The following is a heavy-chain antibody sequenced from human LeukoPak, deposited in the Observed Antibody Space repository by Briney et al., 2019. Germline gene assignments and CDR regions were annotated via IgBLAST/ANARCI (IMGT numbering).Heavy chain of an antibody. J-gene: IGHJ4*02. CDR1: GFTFSSYS. D-gene: IGHD3-3*01. Sequence: GGSLRLSCAASGFTFSSYSMNWVRQAPGKGLEWVSYISSSSSAIYYADSVKGRFTISRDNAKNSLYLQMHSLRAEDTAVYYCARDPNGVYFDYWGQGTLVTVSS. CDR3: ARDPNGVYFDY. V-gene: IGHV3-48*01. CDR2: ISSSSSAI.